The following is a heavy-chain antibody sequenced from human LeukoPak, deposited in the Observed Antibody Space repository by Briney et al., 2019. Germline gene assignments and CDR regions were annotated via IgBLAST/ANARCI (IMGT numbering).Heavy chain of an antibody. CDR2: IIPIFGTA. V-gene: IGHV1-69*13. CDR1: GGTFSSYA. D-gene: IGHD6-13*01. J-gene: IGHJ4*02. Sequence: RASVKVSCKASGGTFSSYAISWVRQAPGQGLEWMGGIIPIFGTANYAQKFQGRVTITADESTSTAYMELSSLRSEDTAVYYCARVAAGRSNIDYWGQGTLVTVSS. CDR3: ARVAAGRSNIDY.